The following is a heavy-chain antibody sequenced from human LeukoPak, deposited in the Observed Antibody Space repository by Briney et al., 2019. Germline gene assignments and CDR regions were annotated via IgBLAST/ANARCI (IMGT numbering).Heavy chain of an antibody. CDR1: GFTFSSYW. J-gene: IGHJ4*02. V-gene: IGHV3-7*01. Sequence: GGSLRLSCAASGFTFSSYWMSWVRQGPGKGLEWVANIKQDGSEKYYVDSVKGRFTISRDNAKNSLYLQMNSLRAEDTAVYYCARDANCDYVWGSYPVYWGQGTLVTVSS. CDR3: ARDANCDYVWGSYPVY. CDR2: IKQDGSEK. D-gene: IGHD3-16*02.